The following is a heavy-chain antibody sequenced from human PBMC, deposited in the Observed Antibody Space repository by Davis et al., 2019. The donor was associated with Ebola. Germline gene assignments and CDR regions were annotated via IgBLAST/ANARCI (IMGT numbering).Heavy chain of an antibody. CDR1: GFTFRSYW. D-gene: IGHD3-10*01. Sequence: GESLKISCAASGFTFRSYWMSWVRQAPGKGLEWVAKIKEDGSEKLVVDSVKGRFTISRDNAKDLLYLQMNSLRAEDTAVYYCARGFRNMDVWGQGTTVTVSS. V-gene: IGHV3-7*03. CDR2: IKEDGSEK. CDR3: ARGFRNMDV. J-gene: IGHJ6*02.